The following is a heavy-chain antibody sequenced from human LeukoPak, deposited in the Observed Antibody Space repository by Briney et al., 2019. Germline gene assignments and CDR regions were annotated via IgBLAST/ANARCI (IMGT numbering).Heavy chain of an antibody. D-gene: IGHD1-26*01. J-gene: IGHJ4*02. CDR2: ISSNGDNT. CDR3: ARAPREGFSGSYHDY. CDR1: GFTFSTYA. V-gene: IGHV3-64*02. Sequence: GGSLRLSCTASGFTFSTYAMHWVRQAPGKGLEYVSAISSNGDNTYYADSVKGRFTISRDNSKNTLYLQMASLRGDDTAVYYCARAPREGFSGSYHDYWGQGTLVTVS.